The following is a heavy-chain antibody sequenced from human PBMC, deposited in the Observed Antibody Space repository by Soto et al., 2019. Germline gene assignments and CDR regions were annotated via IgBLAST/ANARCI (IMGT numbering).Heavy chain of an antibody. J-gene: IGHJ5*02. D-gene: IGHD6-13*01. CDR3: AREVNSSPARCPNWFDP. CDR2: TYHSGTT. Sequence: QVQLQESGPGLVQPSGTLSLTCAVSGDSINNSHWWSWVRQTPGKGLEWIGETYHSGTTNYNPSLKTRVTLSIDKSKNQFSLKMNSVTAADTAVYYCAREVNSSPARCPNWFDPCGQGTLVTVSS. V-gene: IGHV4-4*02. CDR1: GDSINNSHW.